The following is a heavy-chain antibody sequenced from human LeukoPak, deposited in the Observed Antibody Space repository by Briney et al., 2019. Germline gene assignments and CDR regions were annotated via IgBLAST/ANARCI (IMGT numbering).Heavy chain of an antibody. J-gene: IGHJ4*02. CDR1: GFTFSSYE. CDR2: ISSSGSTI. V-gene: IGHV3-48*03. CDR3: ATSRYYYDSSGFLVDY. D-gene: IGHD3-22*01. Sequence: PGGSLRLSCAASGFTFSSYEMNWVRQAPGKGLEWVSYISSSGSTIYYADSVKGRFTISRDNAKNSLYLQMNSLRAEDTAIYYCATSRYYYDSSGFLVDYWGQGTLVTVSS.